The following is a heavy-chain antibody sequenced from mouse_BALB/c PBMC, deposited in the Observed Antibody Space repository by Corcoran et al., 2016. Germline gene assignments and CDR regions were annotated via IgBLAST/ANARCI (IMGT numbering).Heavy chain of an antibody. CDR2: ISCYNGAT. CDR1: GYSFTGYY. J-gene: IGHJ1*01. Sequence: LVKTGASVKISCKASGYSFTGYYMHWVKQSHGKSLEWIGYISCYNGATSYNQKFKGKDTFTVDTSSSTAYMQFNSLTSEDSAVYYCARGAMITTRYFDVWGAGTTVTVSS. V-gene: IGHV1S34*01. D-gene: IGHD2-4*01. CDR3: ARGAMITTRYFDV.